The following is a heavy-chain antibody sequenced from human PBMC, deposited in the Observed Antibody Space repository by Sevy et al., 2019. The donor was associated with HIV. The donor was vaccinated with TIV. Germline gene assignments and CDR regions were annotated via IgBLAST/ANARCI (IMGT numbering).Heavy chain of an antibody. CDR2: ILPLSGLV. CDR1: GGTFNNYG. Sequence: ASVKVSCKASGGTFNNYGINWVRQAPGQGLQWMGGILPLSGLVNYAQNLQGRVAITADESTRTVYMERSSRRFEDTAVYYCARDRPCGGDCYFLDSWGRGALVTVSS. CDR3: ARDRPCGGDCYFLDS. J-gene: IGHJ4*02. V-gene: IGHV1-69*13. D-gene: IGHD2-21*01.